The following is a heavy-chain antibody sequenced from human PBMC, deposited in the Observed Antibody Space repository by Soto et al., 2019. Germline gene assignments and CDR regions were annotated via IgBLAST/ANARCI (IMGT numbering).Heavy chain of an antibody. D-gene: IGHD6-13*01. V-gene: IGHV3-11*01. CDR1: GFTFSDYS. CDR2: ISSSGSTI. J-gene: IGHJ6*02. CDR3: ARVEAAAGTENYYYYYGMDV. Sequence: GGSLRLSCAASGFTFSDYSMSWIRQAPGKGLEWVSYISSSGSTIYYADSVKGRFTISRDNAKNSLYLQMNSLRAEDTAVYYCARVEAAAGTENYYYYYGMDVWSQGTTVTVSS.